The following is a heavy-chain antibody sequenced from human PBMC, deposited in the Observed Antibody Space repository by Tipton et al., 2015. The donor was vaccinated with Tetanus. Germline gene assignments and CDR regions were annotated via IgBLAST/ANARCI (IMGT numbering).Heavy chain of an antibody. J-gene: IGHJ3*02. V-gene: IGHV1-69*06. Sequence: QVQLVQSGAEVKKPGSSMRLSCKASGNTFSSSTLSWVRQAPGHGLGWMGMIVPLFGSAYYAQKFQDRVTITADKSASTAYLDLRSLKSDDTAVYYCATVGAGLRRREGPLDSWGQGTMVTVSS. D-gene: IGHD1-1*01. CDR1: GNTFSSST. CDR3: ATVGAGLRRREGPLDS. CDR2: IVPLFGSA.